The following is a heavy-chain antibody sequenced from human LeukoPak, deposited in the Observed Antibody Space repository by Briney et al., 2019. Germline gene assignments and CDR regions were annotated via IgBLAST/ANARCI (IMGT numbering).Heavy chain of an antibody. D-gene: IGHD2/OR15-2a*01. CDR2: ISSSGSTI. Sequence: PGGSLRLSCVASGFTFSSYEMNWVRQAPGKGLEWVSYISSSGSTIYYADSVKGRFTISRDNAKNSLYLQMNSLRAEDTAVYYCARALLRLNWFDPWGQGTLVTVSS. CDR1: GFTFSSYE. CDR3: ARALLRLNWFDP. J-gene: IGHJ5*02. V-gene: IGHV3-48*03.